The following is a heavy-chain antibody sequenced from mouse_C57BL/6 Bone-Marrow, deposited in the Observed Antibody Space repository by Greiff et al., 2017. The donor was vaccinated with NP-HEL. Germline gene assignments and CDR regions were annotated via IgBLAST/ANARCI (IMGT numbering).Heavy chain of an antibody. V-gene: IGHV1-81*01. CDR2: IYPRSGNT. J-gene: IGHJ2*01. Sequence: VHLVESGAELARPGASVKLSCKASGYTFTSYGISWVKQRTGQGLEWIGEIYPRSGNTYYNEKFKGKATLTADKSSSTAYMELRSLTSEDSAVYFCAREGALQDYWGQGTTLTVSS. CDR3: AREGALQDY. CDR1: GYTFTSYG.